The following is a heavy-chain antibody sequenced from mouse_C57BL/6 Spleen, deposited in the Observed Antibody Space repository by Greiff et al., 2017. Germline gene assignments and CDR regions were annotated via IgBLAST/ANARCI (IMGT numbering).Heavy chain of an antibody. V-gene: IGHV1-85*01. CDR2: IYPRDGST. CDR1: GYTFTSYD. J-gene: IGHJ4*01. CDR3: ARTEGLYYGSSPYAMDY. Sequence: VQLQQSGPELVKPGASVKLSCKASGYTFTSYDINWVKQRPGQGLEWIGWIYPRDGSTTYNEKFKGKATLTVDTSSSTAYMELHSLTSEDSSVYFCARTEGLYYGSSPYAMDYWGQGTSVTVSS. D-gene: IGHD1-1*01.